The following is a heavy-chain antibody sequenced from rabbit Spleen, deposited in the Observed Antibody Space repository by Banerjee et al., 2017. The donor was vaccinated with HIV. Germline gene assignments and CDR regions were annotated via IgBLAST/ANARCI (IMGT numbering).Heavy chain of an antibody. V-gene: IGHV1S40*01. Sequence: QSLGESGGDLVKPGASLTLSCTASGVSFSYSSYMCWVRQAPGKGLEWIACIDIGSSGFTYFATWAKGRFTISKTSSTTVTLQMTRLTAADTATYFCARDTSSSFSSYGMDLWGPGTLVTVS. J-gene: IGHJ6*01. CDR1: GVSFSYSSY. D-gene: IGHD1-1*01. CDR3: ARDTSSSFSSYGMDL. CDR2: IDIGSSGFT.